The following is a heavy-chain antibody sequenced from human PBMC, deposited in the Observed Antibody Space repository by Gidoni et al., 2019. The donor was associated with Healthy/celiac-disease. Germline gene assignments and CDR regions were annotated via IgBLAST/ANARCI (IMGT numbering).Heavy chain of an antibody. J-gene: IGHJ4*02. V-gene: IGHV3-23*01. D-gene: IGHD1-26*01. Sequence: EVQLLESGGGLVQPGGSLSLSCAASGFTFRSYAMSWVRQAPGKGLEWVSAISGSGGSTYYADSVKGRFTISRDNSKNTLYLQMNSLRAEDTAVYYCAKGDQEVGATPWYLPGFDYWGQGTLVTVSS. CDR2: ISGSGGST. CDR1: GFTFRSYA. CDR3: AKGDQEVGATPWYLPGFDY.